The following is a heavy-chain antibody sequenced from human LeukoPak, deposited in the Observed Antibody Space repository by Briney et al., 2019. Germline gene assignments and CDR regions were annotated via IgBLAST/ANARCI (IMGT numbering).Heavy chain of an antibody. CDR2: IRLDGSEK. J-gene: IGHJ4*02. V-gene: IGHV3-7*01. CDR3: AKLTGTTSADY. D-gene: IGHD1-7*01. Sequence: GGSLRLSCSASGFTFSRYWMSWVRQAPGKGLEWVANIRLDGSEKDYVDSVKGRFTISRDNSKNTLYLQMNSLRAEDTAVYYCAKLTGTTSADYWGQGTLVTVSS. CDR1: GFTFSRYW.